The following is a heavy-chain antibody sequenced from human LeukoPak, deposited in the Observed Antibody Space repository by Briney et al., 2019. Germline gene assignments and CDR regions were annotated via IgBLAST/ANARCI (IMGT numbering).Heavy chain of an antibody. J-gene: IGHJ4*02. CDR2: IYYSGST. D-gene: IGHD6-6*01. CDR1: GGSISSSSYY. Sequence: PSETLSLTYTVSGGSISSSSYYWGWLRQPPGTGLEWSVSIYYSGSTYYNPSLKSRVTISVDTSKNQFSLKLSSVTAADTAVYYCARSSLAARPNYWGQGTLVTVSS. V-gene: IGHV4-39*01. CDR3: ARSSLAARPNY.